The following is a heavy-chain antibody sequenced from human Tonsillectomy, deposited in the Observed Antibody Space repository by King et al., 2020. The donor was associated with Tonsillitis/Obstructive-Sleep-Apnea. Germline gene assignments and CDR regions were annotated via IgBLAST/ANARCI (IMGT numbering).Heavy chain of an antibody. Sequence: LVESGGGLVKPGGSLRLSCAASGFTFSSYSMNWVRQAPGKGLEWVSSISSSSSYIYYADSVKGRFTISRDNAKNSLYLQMNSLRAEDTAVYYCARGGGRYCSSPSCYMDYWGQGTLVTVSA. D-gene: IGHD2-2*02. CDR2: ISSSSSYI. J-gene: IGHJ4*02. V-gene: IGHV3-21*02. CDR1: GFTFSSYS. CDR3: ARGGGRYCSSPSCYMDY.